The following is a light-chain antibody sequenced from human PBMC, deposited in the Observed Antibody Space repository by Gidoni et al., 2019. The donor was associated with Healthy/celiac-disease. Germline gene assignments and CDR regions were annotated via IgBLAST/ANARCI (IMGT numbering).Light chain of an antibody. V-gene: IGKV2-28*01. Sequence: DIVMTQSPLSLPVTPGERASISCRSSQSLLHSNGYNYLDCYLQKPGQSPQLLIYLGSNRDSGVPDRFSGSGSGTDFTLKISRVEAEDVGVYYCMQALQTPPYTFGQGTKLEIK. J-gene: IGKJ2*01. CDR3: MQALQTPPYT. CDR2: LGS. CDR1: QSLLHSNGYNY.